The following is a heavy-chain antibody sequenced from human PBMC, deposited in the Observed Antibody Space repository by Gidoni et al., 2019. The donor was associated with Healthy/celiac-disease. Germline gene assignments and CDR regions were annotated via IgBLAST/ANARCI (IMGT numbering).Heavy chain of an antibody. CDR2: IWYDGSNK. CDR3: ARDPSSSSGGGWFDP. CDR1: GFTFSSYG. D-gene: IGHD6-6*01. Sequence: QVQLVESGGGVVQPGRSLRLSCAASGFTFSSYGMHWVRQAPGKGLEWVAVIWYDGSNKYYADSVKGRFTISRDNSKNTLYLQMNSLRAEDTAVYYCARDPSSSSGGGWFDPWGQGTLVTVSS. J-gene: IGHJ5*02. V-gene: IGHV3-33*01.